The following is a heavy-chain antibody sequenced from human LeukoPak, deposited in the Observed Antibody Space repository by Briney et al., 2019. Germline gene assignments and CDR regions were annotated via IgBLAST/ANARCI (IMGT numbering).Heavy chain of an antibody. CDR1: GFTFSSYE. J-gene: IGHJ4*02. CDR3: ARDSSSWYGTPYFAY. CDR2: ISSRGSTI. V-gene: IGHV3-48*03. D-gene: IGHD6-13*01. Sequence: GGSLRLSCAASGFTFSSYEMNWVRQAPGKGLEWVSYISSRGSTIYYADSVKGRFTISRDNAKNSLYLQMNSLRAEDTAVYYCARDSSSWYGTPYFAYWGQGTLVTVSS.